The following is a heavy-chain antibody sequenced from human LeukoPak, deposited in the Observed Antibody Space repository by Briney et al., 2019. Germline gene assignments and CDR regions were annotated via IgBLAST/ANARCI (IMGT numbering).Heavy chain of an antibody. Sequence: PGGSLRLSCAASGFTFSSYGMHWVRQAPGKGLEWVAFIRYDGSNKYYADSVKGRFTISRDNSKNTLYLQMNSLRAEDTAVYYCARFLGSGSYYNRGFDYWGQGTLVTVSS. V-gene: IGHV3-30*02. CDR3: ARFLGSGSYYNRGFDY. D-gene: IGHD3-10*01. CDR2: IRYDGSNK. J-gene: IGHJ4*02. CDR1: GFTFSSYG.